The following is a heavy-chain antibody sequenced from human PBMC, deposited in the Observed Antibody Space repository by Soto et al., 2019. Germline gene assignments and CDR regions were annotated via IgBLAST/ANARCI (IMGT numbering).Heavy chain of an antibody. D-gene: IGHD1-26*01. CDR2: IYYSGST. Sequence: PSETLSLTCTVSGGSISSSSYYWDWIRQPPGKGLEWIGSIYYSGSTYYNPSLKSRVTISVDKSKNQFSLKLSSVTAADTAVYYCARSQGSYGRLEYFQHWGQGTLVTVSS. V-gene: IGHV4-39*07. CDR1: GGSISSSSYY. J-gene: IGHJ1*01. CDR3: ARSQGSYGRLEYFQH.